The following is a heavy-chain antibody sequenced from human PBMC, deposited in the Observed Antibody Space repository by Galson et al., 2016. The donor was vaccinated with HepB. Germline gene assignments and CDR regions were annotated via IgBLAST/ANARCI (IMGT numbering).Heavy chain of an antibody. CDR2: ITNFGTA. V-gene: IGHV1-69*13. Sequence: SVKVSCKASGGTFNKYAISWVRQAPGRGLEWMGGITNFGTANYAQRFQGRVTITADEYTSTVYMELISLRSEDTAVYYCARVRQSTTWYFDYWGQGTLVTVSA. CDR3: ARVRQSTTWYFDY. J-gene: IGHJ4*02. CDR1: GGTFNKYA. D-gene: IGHD1-14*01.